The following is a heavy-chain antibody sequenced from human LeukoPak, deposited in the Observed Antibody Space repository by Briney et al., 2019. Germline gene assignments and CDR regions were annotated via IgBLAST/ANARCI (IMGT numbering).Heavy chain of an antibody. CDR2: IIPIFSTA. Sequence: SVKVSCKASGYTFSGYYMHWVRQAPGQGLEWMGGIIPIFSTADYAQKFQGRVTITADESTSTAYMELSSLRSEDTAVYYCAVGVRGSGSYQIWGHAFDIWGQGTMVTVSS. V-gene: IGHV1-69*13. CDR1: GYTFSGYY. J-gene: IGHJ3*02. CDR3: AVGVRGSGSYQIWGHAFDI. D-gene: IGHD3-10*01.